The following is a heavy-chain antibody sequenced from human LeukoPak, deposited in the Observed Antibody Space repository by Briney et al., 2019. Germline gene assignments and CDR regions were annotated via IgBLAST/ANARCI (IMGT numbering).Heavy chain of an antibody. CDR1: GGSISSYY. V-gene: IGHV4-4*07. CDR3: SRGGYSYGRFFDY. J-gene: IGHJ4*02. D-gene: IGHD5-18*01. Sequence: SETLSLTCTVSGGSISSYYWSWLRQAAGQGLEWIGRIYTSGSTNYNPSLNSRVTMTVDTSKYQFSLKLSSVTAADTAVYYCSRGGYSYGRFFDYWGQGTLVTVSS. CDR2: IYTSGST.